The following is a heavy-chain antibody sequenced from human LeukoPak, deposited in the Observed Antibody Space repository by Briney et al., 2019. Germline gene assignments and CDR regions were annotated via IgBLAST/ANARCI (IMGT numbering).Heavy chain of an antibody. J-gene: IGHJ4*02. CDR1: GFTFSSYA. CDR2: ISYDGSNK. Sequence: GGSLRLSCAASGFTFSSYAMHWVRQAPGKGLEWVAVISYDGSNKYYADSVKGRFTISRDNSKNTLYLQMNSLRAEDTAVYYCAKHLHYGINSPFDYWGQGTLITVSS. CDR3: AKHLHYGINSPFDY. D-gene: IGHD4/OR15-4a*01. V-gene: IGHV3-30-3*02.